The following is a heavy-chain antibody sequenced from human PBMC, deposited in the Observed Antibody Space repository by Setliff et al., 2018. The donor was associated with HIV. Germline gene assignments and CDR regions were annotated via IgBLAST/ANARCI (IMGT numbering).Heavy chain of an antibody. CDR3: ARDDHYYDMGSILSDWYFDL. V-gene: IGHV1-18*01. CDR1: GYRFSSYG. D-gene: IGHD3-22*01. CDR2: INVHNGDT. J-gene: IGHJ2*01. Sequence: ASVKVSCKASGYRFSSYGITWVRHAPGQGLEWMGWINVHNGDTKFAQKFQGRLTITADESTHTIEMELSSLTSEDTAVYYCARDDHYYDMGSILSDWYFDLWGRGTLVTVSS.